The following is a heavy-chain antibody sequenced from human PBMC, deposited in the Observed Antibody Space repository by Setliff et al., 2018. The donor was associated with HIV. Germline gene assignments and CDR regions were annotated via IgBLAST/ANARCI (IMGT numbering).Heavy chain of an antibody. CDR2: IYYSGST. V-gene: IGHV4-31*03. Sequence: SETLSLTCTVSGDSISGSSYYWGWIRQPPGKGLEWIGYIYYSGSTYYNPSLKSRVTILVDTSKNQFSLKLSSVTAADTAVYYCARLVSSSSKFDSWGQGTLVTVSS. J-gene: IGHJ4*02. D-gene: IGHD6-6*01. CDR1: GDSISGSSYY. CDR3: ARLVSSSSKFDS.